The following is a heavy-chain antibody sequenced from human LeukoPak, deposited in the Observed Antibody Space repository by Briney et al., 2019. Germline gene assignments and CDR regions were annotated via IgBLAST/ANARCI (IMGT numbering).Heavy chain of an antibody. V-gene: IGHV4-39*01. CDR2: IYYSGST. CDR1: GGSISSSSYY. Sequence: SETLSLTCTVSGGSISSSSYYWGWIRQPPGKGLEWIRSIYYSGSTYYNPSLKSRVTISVDTSKNQFSLKLSSVTAADTAVYYCARGRRLNYYGSGSYLYYMDVWGKGTTVTVSS. D-gene: IGHD3-10*01. J-gene: IGHJ6*03. CDR3: ARGRRLNYYGSGSYLYYMDV.